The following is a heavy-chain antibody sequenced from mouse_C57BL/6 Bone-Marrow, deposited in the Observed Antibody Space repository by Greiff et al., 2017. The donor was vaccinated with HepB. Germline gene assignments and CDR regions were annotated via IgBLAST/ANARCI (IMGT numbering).Heavy chain of an antibody. CDR3: AISPDYYGSSYGYWYFDV. D-gene: IGHD1-1*01. CDR2: IYPGDGDT. V-gene: IGHV1-80*01. CDR1: GYAFSSYW. J-gene: IGHJ1*03. Sequence: QVQLQQSGAELVKPGASVKISCKASGYAFSSYWMNWVKQRPGKGLEWIGQIYPGDGDTNYNGKFKGKATLTADKSSSTAYMQLSSLTSEDSAVYFCAISPDYYGSSYGYWYFDVWGTGTTVTVSS.